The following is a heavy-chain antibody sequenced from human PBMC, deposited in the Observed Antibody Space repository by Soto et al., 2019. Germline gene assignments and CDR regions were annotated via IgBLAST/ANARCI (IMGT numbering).Heavy chain of an antibody. CDR1: GFTFDDYV. J-gene: IGHJ4*02. D-gene: IGHD2-2*01. CDR3: AKDLYQLLQGGFDY. V-gene: IGHV3-9*01. Sequence: GGSLRLSCAASGFTFDDYVMHWVRQAPGKGLEWVSGISWNSGSIGYADSVKGRFTISRDNAKNSLYLQMNSLRAEDTALYYCAKDLYQLLQGGFDYWGQGTLVTVSS. CDR2: ISWNSGSI.